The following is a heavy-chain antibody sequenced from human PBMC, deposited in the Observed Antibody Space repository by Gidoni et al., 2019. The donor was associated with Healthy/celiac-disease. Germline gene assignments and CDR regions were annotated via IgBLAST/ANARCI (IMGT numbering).Heavy chain of an antibody. D-gene: IGHD3-22*01. Sequence: EVQLVESGGGLVQPGGSLTLSCAASGFTSSGSAMHWVRQASGKGLEWVGRIRSKANSYATAYAASVKGRFTISRDDSKNTAYLQMNSLKTEDTAVYYCTRHGGGYYDSSGPTDYWGQGTLVTVSS. CDR1: GFTSSGSA. CDR2: IRSKANSYAT. CDR3: TRHGGGYYDSSGPTDY. V-gene: IGHV3-73*02. J-gene: IGHJ4*02.